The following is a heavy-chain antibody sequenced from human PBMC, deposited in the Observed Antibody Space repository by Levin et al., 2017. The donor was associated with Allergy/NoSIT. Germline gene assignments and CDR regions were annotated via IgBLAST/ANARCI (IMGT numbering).Heavy chain of an antibody. Sequence: SETLSLTCTVSGGSISNYYWSWIRQPPGKGLEWIGYIYSSGSTNYNPSLQSRVTISVDTSKSQFSLTLTSVTAADTAVYYCARMGDTAMVDPVDYWGQGTLVTVSS. V-gene: IGHV4-59*01. CDR3: ARMGDTAMVDPVDY. CDR1: GGSISNYY. D-gene: IGHD5-18*01. J-gene: IGHJ4*02. CDR2: IYSSGST.